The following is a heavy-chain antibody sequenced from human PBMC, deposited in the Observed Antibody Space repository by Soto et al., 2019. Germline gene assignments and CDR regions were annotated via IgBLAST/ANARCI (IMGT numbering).Heavy chain of an antibody. J-gene: IGHJ6*02. CDR1: GFTFDDYA. D-gene: IGHD3-16*01. CDR3: AKEKGFGGVRKGMDV. V-gene: IGHV3-9*01. Sequence: EVQLVESGGGLVQPGRSLRLSCAASGFTFDDYAMHWVRQAPGKGLEWVSGISWISGTIGYADSVKGRFTISRDNAKNSLYLQMNSLRAEDTALYYCAKEKGFGGVRKGMDVWGQGTTVTVSS. CDR2: ISWISGTI.